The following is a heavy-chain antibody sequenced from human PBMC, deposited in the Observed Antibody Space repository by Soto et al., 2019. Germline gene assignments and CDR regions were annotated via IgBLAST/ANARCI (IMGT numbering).Heavy chain of an antibody. Sequence: QVQLVESGGGVVHPVGSLRLSCAASGFTFNNFALTWVRQAPGKGLEWVTVISYDGTNKFYADSVKGRFTISIDISKGTVCLQVASMRVEDTAVYYCARQNQPQAGDYYYFGLDLWGQGTTVTVSS. V-gene: IGHV3-30-3*01. CDR2: ISYDGTNK. D-gene: IGHD2-2*01. CDR3: ARQNQPQAGDYYYFGLDL. J-gene: IGHJ6*02. CDR1: GFTFNNFA.